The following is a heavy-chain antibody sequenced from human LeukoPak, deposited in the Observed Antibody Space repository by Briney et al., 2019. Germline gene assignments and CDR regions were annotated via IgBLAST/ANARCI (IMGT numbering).Heavy chain of an antibody. J-gene: IGHJ5*02. CDR2: ISYDGSNK. D-gene: IGHD5-18*01. CDR3: ARDGKTWIHRGVPGNWFDP. V-gene: IGHV3-30*03. CDR1: GFTFSSYG. Sequence: PGGSLRLSCAASGFTFSSYGMHWVRQAPGKGLEWVAVISYDGSNKYYADSVKGRFTISRDNSKNTLYLQMNSLRAEDTAVYYCARDGKTWIHRGVPGNWFDPWGQGTLVTVSS.